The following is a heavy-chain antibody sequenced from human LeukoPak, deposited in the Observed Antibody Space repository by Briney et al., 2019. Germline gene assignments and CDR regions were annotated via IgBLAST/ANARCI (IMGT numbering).Heavy chain of an antibody. J-gene: IGHJ6*03. CDR2: IFYSGST. Sequence: SETLSLTCAVSSGSISTSNYYWGWVRQPPGKALEWIGNIFYSGSTYYSPSLKSRVTISVDTSKNQFSLKLSSVTAADTAVYYCARTTEAHSWRTRYYDYYMDVWGKGTTVTVSS. D-gene: IGHD6-13*01. CDR3: ARTTEAHSWRTRYYDYYMDV. CDR1: SGSISTSNYY. V-gene: IGHV4-39*07.